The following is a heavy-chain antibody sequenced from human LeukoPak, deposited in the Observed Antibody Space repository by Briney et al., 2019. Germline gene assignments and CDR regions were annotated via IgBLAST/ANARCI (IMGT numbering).Heavy chain of an antibody. D-gene: IGHD4-17*01. J-gene: IGHJ3*02. V-gene: IGHV3-7*01. CDR2: INQGEGEK. CDR3: ARYDDYGDPRPDAFDI. Sequence: GGSLRLSCVDSGFTFSSHWMSWVRQAPGKGLEWVANINQGEGEKYYVDSVKGRFTISRDNAKNTLYLQMNSLRAEDTAVYYCARYDDYGDPRPDAFDIWGQGTMVTVSS. CDR1: GFTFSSHW.